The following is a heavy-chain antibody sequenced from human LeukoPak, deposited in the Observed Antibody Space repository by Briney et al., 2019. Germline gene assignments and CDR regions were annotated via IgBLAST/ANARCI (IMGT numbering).Heavy chain of an antibody. Sequence: GGSLRLXCAASGFTFSSYSMNWGRQAPGKGLEWVSSISSSSSYIYYADSVKGRFTISRDNAKNSLYLQMNSLRAEDTAVYYCARVGTGNDAFDIWGQGTMVTVSS. V-gene: IGHV3-21*01. CDR1: GFTFSSYS. CDR2: ISSSSSYI. D-gene: IGHD3/OR15-3a*01. J-gene: IGHJ3*02. CDR3: ARVGTGNDAFDI.